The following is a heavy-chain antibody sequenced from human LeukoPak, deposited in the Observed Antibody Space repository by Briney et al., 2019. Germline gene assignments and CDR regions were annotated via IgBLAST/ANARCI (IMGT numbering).Heavy chain of an antibody. CDR1: GFNISGNY. J-gene: IGHJ3*02. Sequence: PGGSLRLSCAVSGFNISGNYMSWVRQAPGKGPEWVSVIYSGGTTSYADSVRGRFTISRDNPKNTLYLQMNSLRADDTAVYFCARDPRLRGLDDTFDIWGHGTMVIVSS. D-gene: IGHD2-8*01. V-gene: IGHV3-53*01. CDR3: ARDPRLRGLDDTFDI. CDR2: IYSGGTT.